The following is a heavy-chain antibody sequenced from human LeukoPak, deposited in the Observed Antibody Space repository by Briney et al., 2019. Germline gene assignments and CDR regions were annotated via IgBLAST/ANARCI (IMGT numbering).Heavy chain of an antibody. D-gene: IGHD6-19*01. Sequence: PGGSLRLSCAAPGFTFSSYSMPGVPQATGKVLEGEADISYDGSNKYSAHSVKGRFTISRDNPKNTLYLQMNRLRAEDTAVYYCAREGWYSSGWYVGYFQHWGQGTLVTVSS. CDR3: AREGWYSSGWYVGYFQH. CDR2: ISYDGSNK. J-gene: IGHJ1*01. V-gene: IGHV3-30-3*01. CDR1: GFTFSSYS.